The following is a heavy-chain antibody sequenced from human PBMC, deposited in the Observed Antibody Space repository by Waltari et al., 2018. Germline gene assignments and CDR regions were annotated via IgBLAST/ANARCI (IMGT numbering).Heavy chain of an antibody. CDR3: VRVAARPGDYFDY. V-gene: IGHV1-2*06. CDR2: INPNSGGT. CDR1: GYTFPGYY. J-gene: IGHJ4*02. Sequence: QVQLVQSGAEVKKPGASVKVSCKASGYTFPGYYMPSVRQAPGQGLEGMGRINPNSGGTYYADSVKGRFTISRDNSKNTLYLQMNSLRAEDTAVYYCVRVAARPGDYFDYWGQGTLVTVSS. D-gene: IGHD6-6*01.